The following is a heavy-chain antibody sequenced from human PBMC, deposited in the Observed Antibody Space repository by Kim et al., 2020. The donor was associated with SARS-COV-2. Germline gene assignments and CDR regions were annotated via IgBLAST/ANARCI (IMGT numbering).Heavy chain of an antibody. V-gene: IGHV4-39*01. Sequence: SETLSLTCSISGGSISNSRSYWGWIRQPPGKGLEWIGSIYYRGSTYYNPSLKSRVTTSIDMSKNQFSLKLSSVTAVDTAVYYCVTRAENFYFEIDCWGQGTLVTVSS. J-gene: IGHJ4*02. CDR1: GGSISNSRSY. D-gene: IGHD1-26*01. CDR2: IYYRGST. CDR3: VTRAENFYFEIDC.